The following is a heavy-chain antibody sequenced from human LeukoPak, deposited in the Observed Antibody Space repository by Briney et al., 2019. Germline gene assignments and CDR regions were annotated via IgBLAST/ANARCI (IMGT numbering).Heavy chain of an antibody. V-gene: IGHV3-23*01. CDR3: AKRGYDTSGYYGYFDY. CDR2: ISGSGGST. J-gene: IGHJ4*02. D-gene: IGHD3-22*01. CDR1: GFTFNNYA. Sequence: GGSLRLSCAASGFTFNNYAMSWVRQAPGKGLEWVSVISGSGGSTYYADSVQGRFTISRDNSNNTLYPQMNSLRAEDTAVYYCAKRGYDTSGYYGYFDYWAQGTLVTVSS.